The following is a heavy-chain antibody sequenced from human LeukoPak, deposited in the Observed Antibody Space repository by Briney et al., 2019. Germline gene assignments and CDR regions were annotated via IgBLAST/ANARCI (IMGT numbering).Heavy chain of an antibody. CDR2: INHSGST. V-gene: IGHV4-34*01. Sequence: SETLSLTCAVYGGSFSGYYWSWIRQPPGKGLEWIVEINHSGSTNYNPSLKSRVTISVDTSKNQFSLKLSSVTAADTAVYYCASMRGYCSGGSCYSPDAFDIWGQGTMVTVSS. J-gene: IGHJ3*02. CDR3: ASMRGYCSGGSCYSPDAFDI. D-gene: IGHD2-15*01. CDR1: GGSFSGYY.